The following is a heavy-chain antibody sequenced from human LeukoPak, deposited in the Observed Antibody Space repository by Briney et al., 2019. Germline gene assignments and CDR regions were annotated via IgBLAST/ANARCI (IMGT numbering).Heavy chain of an antibody. CDR3: AREEPHYYGSGSYYSFGY. CDR2: ISSNGGST. Sequence: QSGGSLRLSCAASGFTFSSYAMHWVRQAPGKGLEYVSAISSNGGSTYYANSVKGRFTISRDNSKNTLYLQMNSLRAEDTAVYYCAREEPHYYGSGSYYSFGYWGQGTLVTVSS. CDR1: GFTFSSYA. J-gene: IGHJ4*02. D-gene: IGHD3-10*01. V-gene: IGHV3-64*01.